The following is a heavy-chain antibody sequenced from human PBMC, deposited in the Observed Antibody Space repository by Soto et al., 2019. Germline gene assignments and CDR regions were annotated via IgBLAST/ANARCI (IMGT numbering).Heavy chain of an antibody. CDR3: ARAPFVLATAATAGFYYGLDV. V-gene: IGHV4-34*01. CDR1: GESFSGHY. Sequence: PSETLSLTCAVYGESFSGHYWSWIRQSPGRGLEWIGEVNQSGRTSDNPSLKSRVTISVYTSRKQFSLQLTSVTAADTAVYYCARAPFVLATAATAGFYYGLDVWGQGTPVTVSS. CDR2: VNQSGRT. D-gene: IGHD6-13*01. J-gene: IGHJ6*02.